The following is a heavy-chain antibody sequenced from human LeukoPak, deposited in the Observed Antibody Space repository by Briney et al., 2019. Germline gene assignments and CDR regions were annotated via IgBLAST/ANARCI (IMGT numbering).Heavy chain of an antibody. CDR2: ISVDGSNK. Sequence: GGSLRLSCAASGFTFSSYAMHWVRQAPGKGLEWVAVISVDGSNKYYPGSVKGRFTSSRHNSKNPLYLQMNSVRAEDTAVYYCARAMVRGVIGGGRLDYWGQGTLVTVSS. D-gene: IGHD3-10*01. CDR3: ARAMVRGVIGGGRLDY. V-gene: IGHV3-30*04. CDR1: GFTFSSYA. J-gene: IGHJ4*02.